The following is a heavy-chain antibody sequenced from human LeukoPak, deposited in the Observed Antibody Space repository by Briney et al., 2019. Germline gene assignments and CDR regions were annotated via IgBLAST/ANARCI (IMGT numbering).Heavy chain of an antibody. J-gene: IGHJ4*02. Sequence: SQTLSLTFAISVDSVSSKSVSWNWIRQSPSRGLEYLGRTRLRSTWNTFYSLSVQGRITINADTSRNQVSLRLNSVTPEDTALYYCVRDFNWAFDYWGQGTLVTVSS. CDR2: TRLRSTWNT. V-gene: IGHV6-1*01. CDR3: VRDFNWAFDY. CDR1: VDSVSSKSVS. D-gene: IGHD7-27*01.